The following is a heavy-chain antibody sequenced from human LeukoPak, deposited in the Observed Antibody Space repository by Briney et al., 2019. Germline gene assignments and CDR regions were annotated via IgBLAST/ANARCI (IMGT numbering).Heavy chain of an antibody. CDR2: INWSSGSI. D-gene: IGHD2-15*01. Sequence: GGSLRLSCAASGFTFDDYGMHWVRQAPGKGLEWVSGINWSSGSIGHADSVKGRFTISRDNAKNSLYLHMSSLRAEDTALYYCVKDSYSRRTGWFDPWGQGTLVTVSS. CDR1: GFTFDDYG. J-gene: IGHJ5*02. V-gene: IGHV3-9*01. CDR3: VKDSYSRRTGWFDP.